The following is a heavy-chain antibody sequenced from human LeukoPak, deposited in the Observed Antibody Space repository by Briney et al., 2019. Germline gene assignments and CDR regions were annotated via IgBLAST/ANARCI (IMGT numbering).Heavy chain of an antibody. CDR2: ISYDGNDK. J-gene: IGHJ5*02. V-gene: IGHV3-30*04. D-gene: IGHD4-17*01. CDR3: ARELYDDGESWFDP. Sequence: GGSLRLSCAASGFTFSSYAMSWVRQAPGKGPEWVTFISYDGNDKKYGASVKGRFTVSRDNLKNFLYLQMNSLRVEDTAMYYCARELYDDGESWFDPWGQGTLVTVSS. CDR1: GFTFSSYA.